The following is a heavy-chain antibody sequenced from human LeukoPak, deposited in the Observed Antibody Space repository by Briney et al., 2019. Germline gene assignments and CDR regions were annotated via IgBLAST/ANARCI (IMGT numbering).Heavy chain of an antibody. CDR3: TKDQILDDTGSWYAY. D-gene: IGHD6-13*01. Sequence: GGSLRLSCGASGFTFRTYAMSWVRQAPGKGLEWVSGISDGGGRTSYAESVKGRFTVSRDNSKNTLYLRMNSLRAEDTAIYYCTKDQILDDTGSWYAYWGQGTLVTVSS. V-gene: IGHV3-23*01. CDR2: ISDGGGRT. CDR1: GFTFRTYA. J-gene: IGHJ4*02.